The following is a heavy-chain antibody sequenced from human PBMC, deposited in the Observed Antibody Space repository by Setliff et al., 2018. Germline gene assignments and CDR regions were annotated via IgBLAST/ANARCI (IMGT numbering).Heavy chain of an antibody. CDR3: IVNMVRPVTGLDS. CDR2: INPNDGYT. J-gene: IGHJ4*02. Sequence: ASVKVSCKASGYTFSSYAMNWVRQAPGQGLEWMGWINPNDGYTIYAPAFQGRVAMTTDTSTGTAYMELSGLTSADTAIYYCIVNMVRPVTGLDSWGPGTLVTVSS. CDR1: GYTFSSYA. V-gene: IGHV1-8*02. D-gene: IGHD2-15*01.